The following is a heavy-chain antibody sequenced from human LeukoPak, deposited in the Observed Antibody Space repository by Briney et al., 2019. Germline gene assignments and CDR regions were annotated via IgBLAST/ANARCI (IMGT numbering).Heavy chain of an antibody. CDR3: ARHRAYSSSSPFDY. CDR1: GGSISSNNW. J-gene: IGHJ4*02. CDR2: IYHSGST. D-gene: IGHD6-6*01. Sequence: SETLSLTCAVSGGSISSNNWWTWVRQPPGKGLEWIGEIYHSGSTNQNPSLKSRLTISVDKSKNQFSLKLSSVTAADTAVYYCARHRAYSSSSPFDYWGQGTLVTVSS. V-gene: IGHV4-4*02.